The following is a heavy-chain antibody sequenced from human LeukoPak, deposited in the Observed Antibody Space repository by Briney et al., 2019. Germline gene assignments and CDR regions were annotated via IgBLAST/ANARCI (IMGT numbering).Heavy chain of an antibody. CDR1: GYTFTSYY. Sequence: ASVKVSCKASGYTFTSYYMHWVRQAPGQGLEWMGIINPSGGSTSYAQKFQGRVTMTRDTSTSTVYMELSSLRSEDTAVYYCAKDPGYGYYYYYMDVWGKGTTVTVSS. CDR3: AKDPGYGYYYYYMDV. V-gene: IGHV1-46*01. CDR2: INPSGGST. D-gene: IGHD5-12*01. J-gene: IGHJ6*03.